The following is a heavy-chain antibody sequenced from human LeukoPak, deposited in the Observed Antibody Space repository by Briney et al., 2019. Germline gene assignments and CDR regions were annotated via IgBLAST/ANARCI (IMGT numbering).Heavy chain of an antibody. J-gene: IGHJ6*02. CDR3: ARDDAYYYYGMDV. CDR1: GGTFSSYA. D-gene: IGHD2-8*01. CDR2: IIPIFGTA. Sequence: SVKVSCKASGGTFSSYAISWVRQAPGQGLEWMGGIIPIFGTANYAQKFQGRVTITADESTSTAYMELSSLRSEDTAVYYCARDDAYYYYGMDVWGQGTTVTVSS. V-gene: IGHV1-69*13.